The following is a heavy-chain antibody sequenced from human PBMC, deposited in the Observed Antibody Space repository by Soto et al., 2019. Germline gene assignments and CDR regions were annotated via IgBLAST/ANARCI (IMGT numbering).Heavy chain of an antibody. CDR1: GFTFSSYA. CDR3: TLTGKAARPDADY. J-gene: IGHJ4*02. V-gene: IGHV3-64D*08. Sequence: GGSLRLSCSASGFTFSSYAMHWVRQAPGKGLEYVSAISSNGGSTYYADSVKGRFTISRDNSKNTLYLQMSSLRAEDTAVYYCTLTGKAARPDADYWGQGTLVTVSS. CDR2: ISSNGGST. D-gene: IGHD6-6*01.